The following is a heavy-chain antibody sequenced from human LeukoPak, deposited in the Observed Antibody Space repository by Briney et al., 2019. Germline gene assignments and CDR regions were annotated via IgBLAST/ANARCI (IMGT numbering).Heavy chain of an antibody. J-gene: IGHJ4*02. D-gene: IGHD3-16*02. CDR1: GYTFTSYG. CDR2: ISAYNGNT. CDR3: ARGEKYYDYVWGSYRLQNFDY. V-gene: IGHV1-18*01. Sequence: ASVKVSCKASGYTFTSYGISWVRQAPGQGLEWMGWISAYNGNTNHAQKLQGRVTMTTDTSTSTAYMELRSLRSDDTAVYYCARGEKYYDYVWGSYRLQNFDYWGQGTLVTVSS.